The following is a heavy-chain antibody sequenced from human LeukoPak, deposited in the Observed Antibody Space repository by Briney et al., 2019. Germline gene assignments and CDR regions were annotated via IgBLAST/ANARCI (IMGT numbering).Heavy chain of an antibody. Sequence: ASVKVSCKASGYTFTGYYMHWVRQAPGQGLEWMGWINPNSGGTNYAQKFQGRVTMTRDTSISTAYMELSRLRSDDTAVYYCARDRQGYCSGGSCFALFDYWGQRTLVTVSS. V-gene: IGHV1-2*02. D-gene: IGHD2-15*01. CDR1: GYTFTGYY. CDR3: ARDRQGYCSGGSCFALFDY. J-gene: IGHJ4*02. CDR2: INPNSGGT.